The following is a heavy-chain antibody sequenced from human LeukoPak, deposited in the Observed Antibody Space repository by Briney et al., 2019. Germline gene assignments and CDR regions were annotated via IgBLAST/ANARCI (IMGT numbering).Heavy chain of an antibody. D-gene: IGHD3-16*02. Sequence: GGSLRLSCAASEFTVSSNYMSWVRQAPGKGLEWVSAISGSGGSTYYADSVKGRFTISRDNSKNTLYLQMNSLRAEDTAVYYCAKDDKGVYDYVWGSYRYFLGFDYWGQGTLVTVSS. J-gene: IGHJ4*02. CDR1: EFTVSSNY. CDR3: AKDDKGVYDYVWGSYRYFLGFDY. V-gene: IGHV3-23*01. CDR2: ISGSGGST.